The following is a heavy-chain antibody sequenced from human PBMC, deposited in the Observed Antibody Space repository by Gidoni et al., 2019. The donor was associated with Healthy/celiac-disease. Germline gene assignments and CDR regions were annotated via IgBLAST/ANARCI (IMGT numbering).Heavy chain of an antibody. Sequence: EVQLLESGGGLVQPGGSLRLSCAASGFTFSSYAMSWVRQAPGKGLEWVSAIRGSGGSTYDADSVKGRFTISRDNSKNTLYLQMNSLRAEDTAVYYCAKDQIFGVVNPVYYGMDVWGQGTTVTVSS. V-gene: IGHV3-23*01. D-gene: IGHD3-3*01. J-gene: IGHJ6*02. CDR3: AKDQIFGVVNPVYYGMDV. CDR2: IRGSGGST. CDR1: GFTFSSYA.